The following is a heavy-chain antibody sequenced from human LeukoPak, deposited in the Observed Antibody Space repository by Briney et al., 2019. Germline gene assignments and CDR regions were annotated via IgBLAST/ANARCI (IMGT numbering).Heavy chain of an antibody. CDR1: GFIISTNY. CDR2: LYSGGDI. CDR3: ARDLGGYDYFDY. V-gene: IGHV3-53*01. D-gene: IGHD5-12*01. Sequence: GGSLRLSCAVSGFIISTNYMSWVRQAPGKGLEWVSILYSGGDIYYADFVRGRFTISRDNSRNTLFLQMNTLRVEDSAVYYCARDLGGYDYFDYWGQGTLVTVSS. J-gene: IGHJ4*02.